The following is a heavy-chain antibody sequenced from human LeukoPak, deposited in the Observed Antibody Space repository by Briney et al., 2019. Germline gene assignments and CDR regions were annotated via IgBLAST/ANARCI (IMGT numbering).Heavy chain of an antibody. CDR2: ISYDGSNK. D-gene: IGHD6-19*01. V-gene: IGHV3-30*18. Sequence: GRSLRLSCAASGFTFSSYGMHWVRQAPGKGLEWVAVISYDGSNKYYADSVKGRFTISRDNSKNTLYPQMNSLRAEDTAVYYCAKVPVDSSGWYHFDYWGQGTLVTVSS. CDR3: AKVPVDSSGWYHFDY. CDR1: GFTFSSYG. J-gene: IGHJ4*02.